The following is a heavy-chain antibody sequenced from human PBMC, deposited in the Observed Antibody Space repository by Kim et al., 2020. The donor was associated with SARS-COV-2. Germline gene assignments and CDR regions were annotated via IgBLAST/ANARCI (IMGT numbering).Heavy chain of an antibody. J-gene: IGHJ4*02. D-gene: IGHD1-26*01. Sequence: YAASVKGRFTISRDDSKSIAYLQMNSLKTEDTAGYYCTRYTLLIVGPTHYWGQGTLVTVSS. V-gene: IGHV3-49*02. CDR3: TRYTLLIVGPTHY.